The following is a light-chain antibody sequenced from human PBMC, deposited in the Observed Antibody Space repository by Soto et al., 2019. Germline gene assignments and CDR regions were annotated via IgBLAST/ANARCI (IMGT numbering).Light chain of an antibody. Sequence: QSALTQPASVSGSPGQSITISCTGTSSDVGGYKYVSWYQQHPGKAPKLMIYDIRNRPSGVSNRFSGSKSGNTASLTISGLQAEDEADYYCRSYTRSSTRVFGTGTKVTVL. CDR3: RSYTRSSTRV. CDR1: SSDVGGYKY. V-gene: IGLV2-14*03. J-gene: IGLJ1*01. CDR2: DIR.